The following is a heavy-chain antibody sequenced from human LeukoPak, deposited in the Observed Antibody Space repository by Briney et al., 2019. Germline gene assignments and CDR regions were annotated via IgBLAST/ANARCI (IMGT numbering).Heavy chain of an antibody. J-gene: IGHJ4*02. CDR3: ARGEPATPASLDY. V-gene: IGHV3-23*01. Sequence: GGSLRLSCAGSGFIFSRHGMTWVRQAPGKGLEWVSALSGTGDSTYYAASVKGRFTISRDNSKNTLYLQMKSLRADDTALYYCARGEPATPASLDYWGQGTLVTVSS. D-gene: IGHD3-16*01. CDR2: LSGTGDST. CDR1: GFIFSRHG.